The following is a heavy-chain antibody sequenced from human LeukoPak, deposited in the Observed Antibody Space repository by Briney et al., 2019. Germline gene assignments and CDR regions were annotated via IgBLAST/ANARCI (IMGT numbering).Heavy chain of an antibody. Sequence: GGSLRLSCAASGFTFSNFWMTWVRQPPGKGLEWVASINPDGSEKYYVDFVKGRFTISRDNAKNSLYLQMNSLRAEDTAVYYCAELGITMIGGVWGKGTTVTISS. CDR1: GFTFSNFW. CDR3: AELGITMIGGV. V-gene: IGHV3-7*01. D-gene: IGHD3-10*02. J-gene: IGHJ6*04. CDR2: INPDGSEK.